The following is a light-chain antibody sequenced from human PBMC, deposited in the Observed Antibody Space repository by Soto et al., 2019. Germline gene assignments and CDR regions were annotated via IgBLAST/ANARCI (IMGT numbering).Light chain of an antibody. V-gene: IGLV2-14*01. CDR2: EVS. Sequence: QSALTQPASVSGSPGQSITISCTGTSIDVGGYNYVSWYQQHPGKAPKLMIYEVSNRPSGVSSRFSGSKSGTTASLTISGLQAEDEADYYCSSYTSSSTRVFGGGTKLTVL. CDR3: SSYTSSSTRV. J-gene: IGLJ3*02. CDR1: SIDVGGYNY.